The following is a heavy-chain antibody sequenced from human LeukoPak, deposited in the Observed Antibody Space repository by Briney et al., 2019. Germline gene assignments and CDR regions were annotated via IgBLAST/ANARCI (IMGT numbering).Heavy chain of an antibody. V-gene: IGHV3-30*02. CDR1: GFTFNSYG. D-gene: IGHD5-18*01. J-gene: IGHJ4*02. Sequence: GGSLRLSCAASGFTFNSYGMHWVRQAPGKGLEWVAFIRSDGTNKYYADSVKGRFTISRDNSKNTLYLQMNSLRPEDAAVYYCATGYSFHFDYWGQGTLVTVSS. CDR2: IRSDGTNK. CDR3: ATGYSFHFDY.